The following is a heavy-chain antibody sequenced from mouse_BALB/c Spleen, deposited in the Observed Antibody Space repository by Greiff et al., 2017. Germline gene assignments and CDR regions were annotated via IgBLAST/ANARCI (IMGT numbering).Heavy chain of an antibody. CDR3: AGYDYPLDY. CDR1: GFTFSSFG. Sequence: VQLKESGGGLVQPGGSRKLSCAASGFTFSSFGMHWVRQAPEKGLEWVAYISSGSSTIYYADTVKGRFTISRDNPKNTLFLQMTSLRSEDTAMYYCAGYDYPLDYWGQGTSVTVSS. J-gene: IGHJ4*01. CDR2: ISSGSSTI. V-gene: IGHV5-17*02. D-gene: IGHD2-4*01.